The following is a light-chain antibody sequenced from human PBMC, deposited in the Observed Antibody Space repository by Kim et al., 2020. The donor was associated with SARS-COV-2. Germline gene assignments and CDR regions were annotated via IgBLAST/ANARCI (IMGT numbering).Light chain of an antibody. Sequence: SYELTQPLSVSVALGQTARITCGGNNIRSKNVHWYQQKAGQAPVLVIYSDTKRPSGIPERFSGSNSGNTATLTISGAQAGDEADYYCQVWDSSTCVFGTGTKVTVL. V-gene: IGLV3-9*01. CDR2: SDT. J-gene: IGLJ1*01. CDR3: QVWDSSTCV. CDR1: NIRSKN.